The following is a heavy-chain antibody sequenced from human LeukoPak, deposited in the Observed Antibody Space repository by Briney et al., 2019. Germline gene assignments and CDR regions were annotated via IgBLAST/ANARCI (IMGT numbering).Heavy chain of an antibody. Sequence: SDTLSLTCAVYGGSFSGYYWSWIRQPPGKGLEWIGEINHSGSTNYNPSLKSRVTISVDTSKNQFSLKLSSVTAADTAVYYCARGLVVAAPLYFDYWGQGTLVTVSS. CDR2: INHSGST. CDR3: ARGLVVAAPLYFDY. CDR1: GGSFSGYY. D-gene: IGHD2-15*01. V-gene: IGHV4-34*01. J-gene: IGHJ4*02.